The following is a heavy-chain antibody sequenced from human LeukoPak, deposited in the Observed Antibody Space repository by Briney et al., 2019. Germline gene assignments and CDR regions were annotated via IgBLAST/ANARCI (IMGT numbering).Heavy chain of an antibody. J-gene: IGHJ4*02. CDR3: ARGVHSSQPGPFLN. CDR2: INTNTGNP. CDR1: GYTFTSYA. Sequence: ASVKVSCKASGYTFTSYAMNWVRQAPGQGLEWMGWINTNTGNPTYAQGFTGRFVFSLDTSVSTAYLQISSLKAEDTAVYYCARGVHSSQPGPFLNWGQGTLVTVSS. D-gene: IGHD3-3*02. V-gene: IGHV7-4-1*02.